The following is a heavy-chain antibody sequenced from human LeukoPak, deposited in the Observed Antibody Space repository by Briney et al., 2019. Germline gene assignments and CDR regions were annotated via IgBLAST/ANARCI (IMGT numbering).Heavy chain of an antibody. D-gene: IGHD6-19*01. V-gene: IGHV4-59*08. CDR1: GGSFSGYY. Sequence: SETLSLTCAVYGGSFSGYYWSWIRQPPGKGLEWIGYIYYSGNTNYNPSLKSRATMSVDTSKNQFSLKLTSVTAADTAVYHCARYTSSGLDCWGQGTLVTVSS. J-gene: IGHJ4*02. CDR2: IYYSGNT. CDR3: ARYTSSGLDC.